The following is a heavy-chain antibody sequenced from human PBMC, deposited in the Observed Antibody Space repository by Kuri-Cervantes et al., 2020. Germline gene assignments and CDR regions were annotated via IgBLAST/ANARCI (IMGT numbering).Heavy chain of an antibody. V-gene: IGHV3-30*18. CDR1: GFTFSSYG. D-gene: IGHD3-16*01. CDR3: AKGFGKTGHYYYGMDV. Sequence: GESLKISCAASGFTFSSYGMHWVRQAPGKGLEWVAVISYDGSNKYYADSVKGRFTISRDNSKNTLYLQMNSLRAEDTAVYYCAKGFGKTGHYYYGMDVWGQGTTVTVSS. J-gene: IGHJ6*02. CDR2: ISYDGSNK.